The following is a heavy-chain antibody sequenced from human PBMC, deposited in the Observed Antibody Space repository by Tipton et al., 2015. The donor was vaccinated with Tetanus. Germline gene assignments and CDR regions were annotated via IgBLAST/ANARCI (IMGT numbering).Heavy chain of an antibody. CDR3: ARDPGMLRRGWFDP. CDR2: ISGSGGST. D-gene: IGHD3-16*01. Sequence: SLRLSCAASGFTFSSYAMSWVRQAPGKGLEWVSAISGSGGSTYYADSVKGRFTISRDNSKNTLYLQMNSLRAEDTAVYYCARDPGMLRRGWFDPWGQGTLVTVSS. J-gene: IGHJ5*02. V-gene: IGHV3-23*01. CDR1: GFTFSSYA.